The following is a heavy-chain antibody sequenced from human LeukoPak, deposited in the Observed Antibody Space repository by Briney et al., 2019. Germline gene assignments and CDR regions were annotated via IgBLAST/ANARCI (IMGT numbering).Heavy chain of an antibody. CDR2: IQYDGSNQ. V-gene: IGHV3-30*02. Sequence: PGGSLRLSCAASGFSFTSYGMHWVRQAPGKGLEWVAYIQYDGSNQQYADSVKGRFTISRDNSKNTLYLQMNSLRAEDTAVYYCAKDPTHYRVWDYYETIGLSYWGQGTLVTVSS. J-gene: IGHJ4*02. D-gene: IGHD3-22*01. CDR1: GFSFTSYG. CDR3: AKDPTHYRVWDYYETIGLSY.